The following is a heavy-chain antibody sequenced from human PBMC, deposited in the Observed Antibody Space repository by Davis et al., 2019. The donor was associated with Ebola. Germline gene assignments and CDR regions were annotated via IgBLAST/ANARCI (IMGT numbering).Heavy chain of an antibody. D-gene: IGHD6-6*01. CDR1: GFTFSRYG. J-gene: IGHJ4*02. Sequence: PGGSLRLSCEASGFTFSRYGMHWVRQAPGKGLEWVAFIRSEATSQDYGKSVQGRFFISRDDSKNTLYLQMNSLRAEDTAVYYCARDSSEYSSSSQVYFDYWGQGTLVTVSA. CDR2: IRSEATSQ. V-gene: IGHV3-30*02. CDR3: ARDSSEYSSSSQVYFDY.